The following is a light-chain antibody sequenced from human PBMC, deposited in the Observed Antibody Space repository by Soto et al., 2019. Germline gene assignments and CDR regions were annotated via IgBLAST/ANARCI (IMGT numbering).Light chain of an antibody. CDR3: KEYSRARWT. CDR2: AAS. V-gene: IGKV1-27*01. Sequence: DIQMTQSPSSLSASVGNRVTITCRASQGISNYLAWYQQKPGKVPKLLIYAASTLQSVVPSRFSGSGSGTDFTLTITSLHPEDFATYYCKEYSRARWTFGQWTKVEI. J-gene: IGKJ1*01. CDR1: QGISNY.